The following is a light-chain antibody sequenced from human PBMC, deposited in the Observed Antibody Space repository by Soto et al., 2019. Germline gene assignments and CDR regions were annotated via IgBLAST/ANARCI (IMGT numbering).Light chain of an antibody. CDR1: SSDVGSYNL. V-gene: IGLV2-11*01. CDR2: DVS. CDR3: CSYAGSYTYV. Sequence: QSVLTQPASVSGSPGQSITISCTGTSSDVGSYNLVSWSQQHPGKAPKLMIYDVSKRPSGVPDRFSGSKSGNTASLTISGLQAEDEADYYCCSYAGSYTYVFGTGTKVTVL. J-gene: IGLJ1*01.